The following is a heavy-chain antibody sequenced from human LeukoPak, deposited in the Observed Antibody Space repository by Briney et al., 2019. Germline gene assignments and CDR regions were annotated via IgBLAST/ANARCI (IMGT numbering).Heavy chain of an antibody. CDR1: GFTFSSYE. D-gene: IGHD3-10*01. CDR2: ISSSGSTI. J-gene: IGHJ4*02. CDR3: ATYYGSPRYYFDY. Sequence: GGSLRLSCAASGFTFSSYEMSWVRQAPGKGLEWVSYISSSGSTIYYADSVKGRFTISRDNAKNSLYLQMNSLRAEDTSVYYCATYYGSPRYYFDYWGQGTLVTVSS. V-gene: IGHV3-48*03.